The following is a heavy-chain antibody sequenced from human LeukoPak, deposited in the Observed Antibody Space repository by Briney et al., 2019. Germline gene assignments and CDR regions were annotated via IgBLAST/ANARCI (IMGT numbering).Heavy chain of an antibody. CDR3: ARLTRRYPGYDY. Sequence: SETLSLTRAVYGGSFSGYYWSWIRQPPGKGLEWIGEINHSGSTNYNPSLKSRVTISVDTSKNQFSLKLSSVTAADTAVYYCARLTRRYPGYDYWGQGTLVTVSS. D-gene: IGHD3-16*02. J-gene: IGHJ4*02. CDR1: GGSFSGYY. CDR2: INHSGST. V-gene: IGHV4-34*01.